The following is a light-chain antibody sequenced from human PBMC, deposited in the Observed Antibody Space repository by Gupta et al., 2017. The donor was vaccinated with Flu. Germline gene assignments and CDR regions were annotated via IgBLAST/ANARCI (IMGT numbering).Light chain of an antibody. Sequence: EIVLTQFPGTLPLSPGERATLSCRASQTIISNYLAWYQQKPGQAPRLLIYGASYRATGTPDRFSGSGSGTDFILTISRLEPEDFAVYYCQQYHTSPRGFGGGTKVELK. V-gene: IGKV3-20*01. CDR2: GAS. CDR3: QQYHTSPRG. J-gene: IGKJ4*01. CDR1: QTIISNY.